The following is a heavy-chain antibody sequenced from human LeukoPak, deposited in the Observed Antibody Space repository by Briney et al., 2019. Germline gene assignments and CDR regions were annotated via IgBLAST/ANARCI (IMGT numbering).Heavy chain of an antibody. CDR2: ISYDGSNK. Sequence: PGGSLRLSCAASGFTFSSYGMHWVRQAPGKGLEWVAVISYDGSNKYYADSVKGRFTISRDNSKNTLYLQMNSLRAEDTAVYYCAKGTKRGYCSSTSCYEGYYYYGMDVWGQGTTVTVSS. CDR1: GFTFSSYG. D-gene: IGHD2-2*01. CDR3: AKGTKRGYCSSTSCYEGYYYYGMDV. V-gene: IGHV3-30*18. J-gene: IGHJ6*02.